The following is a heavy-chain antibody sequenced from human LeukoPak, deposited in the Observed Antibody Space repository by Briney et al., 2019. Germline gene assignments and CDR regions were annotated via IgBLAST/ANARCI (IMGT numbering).Heavy chain of an antibody. Sequence: GGSLRLSCAASGFTFSNYAMSWVRQAPGKGLEWVSALSGSGGSTYYADSVKGRFTISRDNAESSVYFCTRDIDDVLTGDDAFDVWGQGTVVTVSS. D-gene: IGHD3-9*01. V-gene: IGHV3-23*01. J-gene: IGHJ3*01. CDR1: GFTFSNYA. CDR2: LSGSGGST. CDR3: DV.